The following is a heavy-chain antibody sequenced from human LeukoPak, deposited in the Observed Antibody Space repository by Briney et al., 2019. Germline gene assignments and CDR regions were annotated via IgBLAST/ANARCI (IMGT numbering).Heavy chain of an antibody. CDR2: IYYSGST. D-gene: IGHD2-15*01. V-gene: IGHV4-39*01. J-gene: IGHJ4*02. CDR1: GGSISSSSYY. Sequence: SETLSLTCTVSGGSISSSSYYWGWIRQPPGKGLEWIGSIYYSGSTYYNPSLKSRVTISVDTSKNQFPLKLSSVTAADTAVYYCARRKGYCSGGSCYAYFDYWGQGTLVTVSS. CDR3: ARRKGYCSGGSCYAYFDY.